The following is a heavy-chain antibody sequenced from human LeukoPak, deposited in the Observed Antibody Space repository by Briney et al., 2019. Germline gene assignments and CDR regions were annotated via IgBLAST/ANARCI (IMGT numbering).Heavy chain of an antibody. CDR2: IKQDGSEK. CDR3: ARVVGYSSSWYADY. V-gene: IGHV3-7*01. J-gene: IGHJ4*02. Sequence: PGGSLRLSCAASGFTFSSYWMSWVRQAPGKGLDWVANIKQDGSEKFYVDSVKGRFTISRDNAKSSLYLQMSSLRAEDTAVYYCARVVGYSSSWYADYWGQGTLVTVSS. D-gene: IGHD6-13*01. CDR1: GFTFSSYW.